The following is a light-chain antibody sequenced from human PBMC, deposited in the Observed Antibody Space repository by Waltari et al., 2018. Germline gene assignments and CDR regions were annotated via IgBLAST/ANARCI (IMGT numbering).Light chain of an antibody. CDR1: NPNIGNHS. CDR3: ATWDSSLSAWV. V-gene: IGLV1-51*02. CDR2: EYN. Sequence: QSVLTPPPSVSPAPGPKVTISFPGSNPNIGNHSVSWFQHVSGTAPKLRIYEYNKRPSGLPDRFSGSKSGTSATLGITGLQTGDEAHYYCATWDSSLSAWVFGGGTKLTVL. J-gene: IGLJ3*02.